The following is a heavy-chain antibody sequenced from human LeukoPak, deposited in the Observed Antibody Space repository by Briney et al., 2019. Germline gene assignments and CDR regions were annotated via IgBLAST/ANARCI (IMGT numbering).Heavy chain of an antibody. CDR1: GGSISSYY. CDR2: IYTSGST. V-gene: IGHV4-4*07. Sequence: PSETLSLTCTVSGGSISSYYWSWIRQPAGKGLEWIGRIYTSGSTNYNPSLKSRVTMSVDTSKNQFSLKLSSVTAADTAVYYCARESVVVPAAIWFDYWGQGTLVTVSS. CDR3: ARESVVVPAAIWFDY. J-gene: IGHJ4*02. D-gene: IGHD2-2*02.